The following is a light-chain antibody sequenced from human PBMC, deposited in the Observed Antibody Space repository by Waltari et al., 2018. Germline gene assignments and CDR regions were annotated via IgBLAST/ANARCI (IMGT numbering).Light chain of an antibody. CDR3: QAWATGTDVI. J-gene: IGLJ2*01. CDR1: KLGDKD. CDR2: QNT. Sequence: SYELTQPPSVSVSPGQTATITCSGDKLGDKDVCWYQQKPGQSPVVVIYQNTKRPSGSPERFSGSSSENTATLTIGGTQAMDEADYYCQAWATGTDVIFGGGTKLSVL. V-gene: IGLV3-1*01.